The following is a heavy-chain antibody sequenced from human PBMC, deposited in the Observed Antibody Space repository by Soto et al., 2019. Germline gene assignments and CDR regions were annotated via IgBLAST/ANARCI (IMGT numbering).Heavy chain of an antibody. CDR1: GYTFTSYY. J-gene: IGHJ6*02. Sequence: GASVKVSCKASGYTFTSYYMHSLRQAPGQGLEWMGIINPSGGSTSYAQKFQGRVTMTRDTSTSTVYMELSSLRSEDTAVYYCARDVPLTYYDFWSGFYYYGMDVWGQGTTVPVSS. V-gene: IGHV1-46*01. D-gene: IGHD3-3*01. CDR3: ARDVPLTYYDFWSGFYYYGMDV. CDR2: INPSGGST.